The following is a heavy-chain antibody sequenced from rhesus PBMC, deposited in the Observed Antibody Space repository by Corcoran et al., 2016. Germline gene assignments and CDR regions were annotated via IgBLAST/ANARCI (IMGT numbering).Heavy chain of an antibody. V-gene: IGHV4-160*01. Sequence: QVQLQESGPGLVKPSEALSLTCAVSGDSISNYYWSWIRQPPGKGLEWIGRIYGRTESTDYYPSLKRRVTISMDTSKNQFSLRLSSVPAADTAVYYCANFYGSDRCWGPGVLVTVSS. CDR2: IYGRTEST. CDR1: GDSISNYY. CDR3: ANFYGSDRC. J-gene: IGHJ5-1*01. D-gene: IGHD4-29*01.